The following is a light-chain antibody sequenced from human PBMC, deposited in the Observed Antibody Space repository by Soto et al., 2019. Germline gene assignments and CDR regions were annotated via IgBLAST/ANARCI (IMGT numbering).Light chain of an antibody. V-gene: IGKV3D-20*01. Sequence: EIVMTQSPATLSVSPGERATLSCGASQSVSSSYLAWYQQKPGLSPRLLIYDASSRATGIPDRFSGSGSGTDFTLTISRLEPEDFAVYYCQQYGSSLWTFGQGTKVDIK. CDR2: DAS. J-gene: IGKJ1*01. CDR3: QQYGSSLWT. CDR1: QSVSSSY.